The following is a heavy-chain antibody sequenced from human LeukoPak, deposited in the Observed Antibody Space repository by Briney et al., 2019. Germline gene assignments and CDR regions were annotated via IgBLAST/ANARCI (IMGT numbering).Heavy chain of an antibody. CDR2: INPNSGGT. D-gene: IGHD6-13*01. V-gene: IGHV1-2*02. CDR1: GYTFTGYY. CDR3: GRDPPGIAAAGYDY. J-gene: IGHJ4*02. Sequence: ASVKVSCKASGYTFTGYYMHWVRQAPGQGLEWMGWINPNSGGTNYAQKFQGRVTMTRDTSISTAYMELSRLRSDDTAVYYCGRDPPGIAAAGYDYWGQGTLVTVSS.